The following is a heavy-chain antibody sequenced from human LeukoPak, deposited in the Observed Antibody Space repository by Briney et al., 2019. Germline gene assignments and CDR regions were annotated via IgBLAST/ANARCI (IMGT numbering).Heavy chain of an antibody. D-gene: IGHD3-3*01. CDR2: IIPNTGGT. V-gene: IGHV1-2*02. CDR1: GYTFTGYY. J-gene: IGHJ4*02. CDR3: ARGGAYDFWSGYYTPSSGFDY. Sequence: ASVKVSCKASGYTFTGYYLHWVRQAPGQGLEWMGWIIPNTGGTNYAQKFQGRVTMTRDTSISTAYMELSRLRSDDTAVYYCARGGAYDFWSGYYTPSSGFDYWGQGTLVTVSS.